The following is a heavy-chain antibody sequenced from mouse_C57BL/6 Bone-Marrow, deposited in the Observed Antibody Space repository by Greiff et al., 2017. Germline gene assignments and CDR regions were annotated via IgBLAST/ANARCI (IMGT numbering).Heavy chain of an antibody. CDR2: ISSGSSTI. V-gene: IGHV5-17*01. Sequence: EVQGVESGGGLVKPGGSLKLSCAASGFTFSDYGMHWVRQAPEKGLEWVAYISSGSSTIYYADTVKGRFTISRDNAKNTLFLQMTSLRSEDTAMYYCARMNYGSSPYWYFDVWGTGTTVTVAS. J-gene: IGHJ1*03. D-gene: IGHD1-1*01. CDR3: ARMNYGSSPYWYFDV. CDR1: GFTFSDYG.